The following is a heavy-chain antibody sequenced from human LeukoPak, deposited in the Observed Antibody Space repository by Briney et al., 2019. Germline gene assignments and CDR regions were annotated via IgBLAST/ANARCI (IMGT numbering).Heavy chain of an antibody. CDR2: IYSGGST. V-gene: IGHV3-53*04. J-gene: IGHJ4*02. CDR1: GFTVSSNY. D-gene: IGHD3-10*01. Sequence: GGSLRLSCAASGFTVSSNYMSWVRQAPGKGLEWVSVIYSGGSTYYADSVKGRFTISRHNSKNTLYLQMNSLRAEDTAVYYCAKDFGRNLGGPGYWGRGTLVIVSS. CDR3: AKDFGRNLGGPGY.